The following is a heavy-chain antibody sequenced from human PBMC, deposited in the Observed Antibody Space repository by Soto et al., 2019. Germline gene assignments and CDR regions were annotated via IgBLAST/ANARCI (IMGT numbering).Heavy chain of an antibody. CDR3: ARDTAFIASGLFDP. Sequence: EVQLVESGGGLVKPGGSLRLSCVGSGFIFSSFTMTWVRQAPGMGLQYLASISKSSSLIYYADSVKGRFIISRDNAKNSLILHMNSLRAEDTAMYYCARDTAFIASGLFDPWGQGTLVTVSS. CDR2: ISKSSSLI. V-gene: IGHV3-21*04. D-gene: IGHD3-22*01. CDR1: GFIFSSFT. J-gene: IGHJ5*02.